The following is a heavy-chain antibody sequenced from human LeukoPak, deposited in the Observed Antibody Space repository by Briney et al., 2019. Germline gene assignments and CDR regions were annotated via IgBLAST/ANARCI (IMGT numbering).Heavy chain of an antibody. D-gene: IGHD3-10*01. CDR2: ISAYNGNT. CDR3: ARVHVGIMVRGVTNFDY. CDR1: GYTFTSYG. J-gene: IGHJ4*02. V-gene: IGHV1-18*01. Sequence: ASVKVSCKASGYTFTSYGISWVRQAPGQGLEWMGGISAYNGNTNYAQKLQGRVTMTTDTSTSTAYMELRSLRSDDTAVYYCARVHVGIMVRGVTNFDYWGQGTLVTVSS.